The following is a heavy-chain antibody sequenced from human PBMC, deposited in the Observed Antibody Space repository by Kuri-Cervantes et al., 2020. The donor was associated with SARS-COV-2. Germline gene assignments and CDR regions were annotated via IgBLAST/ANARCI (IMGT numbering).Heavy chain of an antibody. CDR2: INPNSGGT. Sequence: ASVKVSCKASGYTFTGYYMHWVRQAPGQGLEWMGWINPNSGGTNYAQKFQGWVTMTKDTSISTVYMERSRLRSDDTAVYFCARDRVGRENAFDVWGLGTMVTVSS. CDR1: GYTFTGYY. J-gene: IGHJ3*01. V-gene: IGHV1-2*04. CDR3: ARDRVGRENAFDV. D-gene: IGHD5-24*01.